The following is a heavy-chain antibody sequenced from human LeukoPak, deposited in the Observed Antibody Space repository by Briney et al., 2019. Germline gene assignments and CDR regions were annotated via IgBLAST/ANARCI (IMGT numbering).Heavy chain of an antibody. J-gene: IGHJ4*02. CDR1: GFTFSSHA. D-gene: IGHD3-10*01. CDR2: ISGSGGST. V-gene: IGHV3-23*01. Sequence: PGGSLRLSCAASGFTFSSHAMSWVRQAPGKGLEWVSGISGSGGSTYYADSVKGRFTISRDNAKNTLYLQMNSLRAEDTAAYYCVRGNFNGGIDYWGQGTLVTVSS. CDR3: VRGNFNGGIDY.